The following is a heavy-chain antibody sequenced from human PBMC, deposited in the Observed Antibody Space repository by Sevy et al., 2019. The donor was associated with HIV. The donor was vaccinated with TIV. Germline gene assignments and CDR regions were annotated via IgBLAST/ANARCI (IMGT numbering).Heavy chain of an antibody. V-gene: IGHV3-7*01. Sequence: GGSLRLSCAASGFTFSTYNHYWMTWVRQAPGKGLEWVANIKEDGSEKYYVDSVKGRFTISRDNAKNSVYLQMNSLRAEDTAVYYCARERPYESSGHFGNWGQGILVTVSS. CDR1: GFTFSTYNHYW. CDR2: IKEDGSEK. CDR3: ARERPYESSGHFGN. D-gene: IGHD3-22*01. J-gene: IGHJ4*02.